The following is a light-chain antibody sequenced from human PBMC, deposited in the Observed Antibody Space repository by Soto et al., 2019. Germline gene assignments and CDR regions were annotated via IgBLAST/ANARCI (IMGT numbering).Light chain of an antibody. CDR2: EVV. J-gene: IGLJ1*01. CDR3: KSYAGSNTYV. CDR1: KNDIGVYDF. Sequence: QSVLTQPPSASGSPGQSVTISCTGTKNDIGVYDFVSWYQHHPGKAPRLIIYEVVQRPSGVPDRFSGSKSGNTASLNVSGLQAADEADYFCKSYAGSNTYVFGSGTKVTAL. V-gene: IGLV2-8*01.